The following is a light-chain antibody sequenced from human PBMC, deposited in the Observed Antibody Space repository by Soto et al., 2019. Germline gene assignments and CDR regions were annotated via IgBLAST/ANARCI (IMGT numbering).Light chain of an antibody. CDR3: MQALQTPPWT. CDR2: LGS. V-gene: IGKV2-28*01. CDR1: QSLLHSDGYNY. Sequence: EIVMAQSPLSLPVTPGEPASISCRSSQSLLHSDGYNYLDWYLQKPGQSPQLLIYLGSNRASGVPDRFSGSGSGTDFTLKISRVEAEDVGVYYCMQALQTPPWTFGQGTKVDIK. J-gene: IGKJ1*01.